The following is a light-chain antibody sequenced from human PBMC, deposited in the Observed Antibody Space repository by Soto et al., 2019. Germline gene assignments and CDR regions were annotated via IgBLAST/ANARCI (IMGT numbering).Light chain of an antibody. J-gene: IGKJ4*01. V-gene: IGKV3-20*01. CDR1: QSVRSNY. CDR3: LQYASSPLT. CDR2: GAS. Sequence: EMVFTQSPGTLSLSSRERATLSCRASQSVRSNYLAWYQQKPGQAPRLLIYGASSRATGIPDRFGGRGSGTDFTLSISRLEPEDFAVYYCLQYASSPLTFGGGTKVEIK.